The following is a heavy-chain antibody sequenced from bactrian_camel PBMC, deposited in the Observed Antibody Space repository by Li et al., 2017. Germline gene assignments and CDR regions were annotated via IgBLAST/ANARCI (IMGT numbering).Heavy chain of an antibody. CDR3: HLLTSGHCTFQNIGDYGF. Sequence: HVQLVESGGDSVEAGGSLRLSCAASVGSFYCMGWYRQIPGKEREAVAAIDDVGSTSYANSVKGRFTISRDNSKKTLFLQLNSLQPEDSDMYYCHLLTSGHCTFQNIGDYGFWGPGTQVTVS. D-gene: IGHD1*01. CDR1: VGSFYC. CDR2: IDDVGST. V-gene: IGHV3S53*01. J-gene: IGHJ6*01.